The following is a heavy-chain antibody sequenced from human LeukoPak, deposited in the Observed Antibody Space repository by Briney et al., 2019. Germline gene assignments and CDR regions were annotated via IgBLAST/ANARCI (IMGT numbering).Heavy chain of an antibody. V-gene: IGHV3-23*01. CDR1: GLRQYGISNYA. D-gene: IGHD7-27*01. CDR3: AKNWGSSYYYMDV. Sequence: GGSLKLSCLASGLRQYGISNYAMTWVRQAPGKALEWVSTLTHDSETTYHADSVKGRSTISRDNSKNTLFLQMGSLRADDTAVYYCAKNWGSSYYYMDVWGKGTTVTVSS. J-gene: IGHJ6*03. CDR2: LTHDSETT.